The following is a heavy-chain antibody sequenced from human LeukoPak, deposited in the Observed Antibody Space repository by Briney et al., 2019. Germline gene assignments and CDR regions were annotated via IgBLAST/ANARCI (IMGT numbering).Heavy chain of an antibody. Sequence: SETLSLTCAVSGYSISIDYYWGWIRQPSGKGLDWIGNIYQSVSTYYNPSLKSRVTISVDTSKNQFSLKLSSVTAADTAVYYSARNKSTVTTSRHDPFDIWGQGTMVTVSS. J-gene: IGHJ3*02. D-gene: IGHD4-17*01. V-gene: IGHV4-38-2*01. CDR1: GYSISIDYY. CDR3: ARNKSTVTTSRHDPFDI. CDR2: IYQSVST.